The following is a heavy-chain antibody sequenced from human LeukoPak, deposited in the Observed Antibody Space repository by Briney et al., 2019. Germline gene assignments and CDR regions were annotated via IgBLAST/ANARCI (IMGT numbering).Heavy chain of an antibody. J-gene: IGHJ6*03. V-gene: IGHV3-30*04. CDR2: ISYDGSNK. CDR1: GFTFSSYV. CDR3: ARDGDYYGSDDWDVNYYYYMDV. D-gene: IGHD3-10*01. Sequence: GGSLRLSCAASGFTFSSYVMNWVRQAPGKGLEWVAVISYDGSNKYYADSVKGRFTISRDNSKNTLYLQMNSLRAEDTAVYYCARDGDYYGSDDWDVNYYYYMDVWGKGTTVTVSS.